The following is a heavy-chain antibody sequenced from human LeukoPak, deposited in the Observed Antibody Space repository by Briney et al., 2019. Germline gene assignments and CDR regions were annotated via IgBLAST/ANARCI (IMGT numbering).Heavy chain of an antibody. D-gene: IGHD5-12*01. CDR3: ARGGLGGYIPKDAFDI. Sequence: PSETLSLTCTVSGGSISSYYWSWIRQPAGKGLEWIGRIYTSGSTNYDPSLKSRVTMSVDTSKNQFSLKLSSVTAEDTAVYYCARGGLGGYIPKDAFDIWGQGTMVTVSS. J-gene: IGHJ3*02. CDR1: GGSISSYY. CDR2: IYTSGST. V-gene: IGHV4-4*07.